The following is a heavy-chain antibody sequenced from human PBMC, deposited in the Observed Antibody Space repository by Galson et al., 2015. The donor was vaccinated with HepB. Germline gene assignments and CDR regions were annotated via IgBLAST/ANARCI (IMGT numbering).Heavy chain of an antibody. D-gene: IGHD2-15*01. CDR1: GGSISSYY. Sequence: SETLSLTCTVSGGSISSYYWSWIRQPPWKGLEWIGYIYYSGSTNYNPSLKSRVTISVDTSKNQFSLKLSSVTAADTAVYYCVESPVNGPYQPLLLTWGQGTPVTVSS. CDR2: IYYSGST. V-gene: IGHV4-59*01. CDR3: VESPVNGPYQPLLLT. J-gene: IGHJ5*02.